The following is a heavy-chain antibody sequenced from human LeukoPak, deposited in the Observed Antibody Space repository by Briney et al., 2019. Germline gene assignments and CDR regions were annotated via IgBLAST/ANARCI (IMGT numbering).Heavy chain of an antibody. CDR2: INHSGST. CDR1: GGSFSGYY. D-gene: IGHD1-26*01. CDR3: ARGYGGSYHRYNWLDP. Sequence: SETLSLTCAVYGGSFSGYYWSWIRQPPGKGLEWIGEINHSGSTNYNPSLKSRVTISVDTSKNQFSLKLSSVTAADTAVYYCARGYGGSYHRYNWLDPWGQGTLVTVSS. V-gene: IGHV4-34*01. J-gene: IGHJ5*02.